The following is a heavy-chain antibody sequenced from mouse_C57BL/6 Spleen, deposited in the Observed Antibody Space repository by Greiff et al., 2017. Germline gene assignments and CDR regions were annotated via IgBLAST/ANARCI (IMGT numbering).Heavy chain of an antibody. CDR1: GFPLPSSG. D-gene: IGHD3-1*01. V-gene: IGHV2-6*02. CDR2: IWSDGST. J-gene: IGHJ4*01. Sequence: QVQLQESGPGLVPPSQSLPITSTVSGFPLPSSGVHWVRQPPGKGLEWLVVIWSDGSTTYNSALKSRLIISTYNSKSQVFLKMNSLQTDDTAMYYCTKQHDLNYYALDAWGSATLVT. CDR3: TKQHDLNYYALDA.